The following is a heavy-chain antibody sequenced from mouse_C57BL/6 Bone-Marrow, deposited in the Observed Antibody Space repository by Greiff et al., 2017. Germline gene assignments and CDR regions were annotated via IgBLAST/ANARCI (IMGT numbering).Heavy chain of an antibody. CDR2: ISSGGSYT. V-gene: IGHV5-6*01. J-gene: IGHJ2*01. CDR3: ARHSTVVRFDY. Sequence: EVQRVESGGDLVKPGGSLKLSCAASGFTFSSYGMSWVRQTPDKRLEWVATISSGGSYTYYPDSVKGRFTISRDNAKNTPYLQMSSLKSEDTAMYYCARHSTVVRFDYWGQGTTLTVSS. CDR1: GFTFSSYG. D-gene: IGHD1-1*01.